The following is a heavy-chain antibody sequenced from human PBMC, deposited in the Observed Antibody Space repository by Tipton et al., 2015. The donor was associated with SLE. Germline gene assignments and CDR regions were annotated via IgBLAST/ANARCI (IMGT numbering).Heavy chain of an antibody. V-gene: IGHV3-74*01. CDR3: VRDDYLTY. D-gene: IGHD4/OR15-4a*01. Sequence: GSLRLSCVASGFTFSGYWMHWVRQVPGKGLVWVSRIKYDGTSTSYADFVKGRFTISRDNRRNTLYLQMNSLRVEDTAIYYCVRDDYLTYWGQGTLVTVPS. J-gene: IGHJ4*02. CDR1: GFTFSGYW. CDR2: IKYDGTST.